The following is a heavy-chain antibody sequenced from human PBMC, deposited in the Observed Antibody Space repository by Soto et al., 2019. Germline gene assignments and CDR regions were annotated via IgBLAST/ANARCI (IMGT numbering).Heavy chain of an antibody. Sequence: ASVKVSCKASGGTFSSYAISWVRQAPGQGLEWMGGIIPIFGTANYAQKFQGRVTITADESTSTAYMELSSLRSEDTAVYYCARGYYSSSSYYYYGMDVWGQGTTVTVSS. CDR3: ARGYYSSSSYYYYGMDV. J-gene: IGHJ6*02. CDR2: IIPIFGTA. D-gene: IGHD6-6*01. CDR1: GGTFSSYA. V-gene: IGHV1-69*13.